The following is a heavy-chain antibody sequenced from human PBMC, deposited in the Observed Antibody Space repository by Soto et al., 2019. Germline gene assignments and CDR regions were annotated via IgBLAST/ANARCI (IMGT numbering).Heavy chain of an antibody. V-gene: IGHV3-49*03. D-gene: IGHD3-22*01. J-gene: IGHJ6*03. CDR2: IRSKAYGGTT. CDR1: GFTFGDYA. CDR3: TRGFGGYLYYYYYYMDV. Sequence: PGGSLRLSCTASGFTFGDYAMSWFRQAPGKGLEWVGFIRSKAYGGTTEYAASVKGRFTISRDDSKSIAYLQMNSLKTEDTAVYYCTRGFGGYLYYYYYYMDVWGKGTTVTVS.